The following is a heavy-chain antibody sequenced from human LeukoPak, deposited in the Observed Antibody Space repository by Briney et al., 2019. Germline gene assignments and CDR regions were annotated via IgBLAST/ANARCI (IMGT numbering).Heavy chain of an antibody. D-gene: IGHD5-18*01. CDR2: IYYSGST. CDR3: ARNSYGPFDY. CDR1: GGSVSSYY. Sequence: SETLSLTCTVSGGSVSSYYWGWIRQPPGKGLEWIGSIYYSGSTYYNPSLKSRVTISVDTSKNQFSLKLSSVTAADTAVYYCARNSYGPFDYWGQGTLVTVSS. V-gene: IGHV4-39*01. J-gene: IGHJ4*02.